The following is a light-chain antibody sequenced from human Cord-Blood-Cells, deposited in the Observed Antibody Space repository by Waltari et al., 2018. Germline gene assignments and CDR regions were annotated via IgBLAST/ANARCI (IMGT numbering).Light chain of an antibody. CDR2: EGS. CDR1: SSDVGSYKL. Sequence: QSALTQPASVSGSPGQSITISCPGPSSDVGSYKLVSWYQQHPGKAPKLMIYEGSKRPSGVSNRFSGSKSGNTASLTISGLQAEDEADYYCCSYAGSSTWVFGGGTKLTVL. J-gene: IGLJ3*02. CDR3: CSYAGSSTWV. V-gene: IGLV2-23*01.